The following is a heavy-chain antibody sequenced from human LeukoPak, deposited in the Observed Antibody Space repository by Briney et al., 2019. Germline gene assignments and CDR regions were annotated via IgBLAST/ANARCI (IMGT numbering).Heavy chain of an antibody. V-gene: IGHV4-59*01. CDR2: IHYSGST. D-gene: IGHD3-10*01. CDR1: GGSISSYY. J-gene: IGHJ6*03. Sequence: KPSETLSLTCTVSGGSISSYYWSWIRQPPGKGLEWIGYIHYSGSTNNNPSLKSRVTISVDTSKNQFSLKLSSVTAADTAVYYCARGIWFGESATSYYYYYYMDVWGKGTTVTVSS. CDR3: ARGIWFGESATSYYYYYYMDV.